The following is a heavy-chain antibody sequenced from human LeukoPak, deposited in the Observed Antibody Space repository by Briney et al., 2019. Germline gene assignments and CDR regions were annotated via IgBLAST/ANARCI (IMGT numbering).Heavy chain of an antibody. CDR1: GGSISSYY. CDR2: IYYSGST. CDR3: ARRIHCTHGVCIDY. V-gene: IGHV4-59*01. J-gene: IGHJ4*02. Sequence: PSETLSLTCTVSGGSISSYYWSWIRQPPGKGLEWIGYIYYSGSTSYNPSLESRVTISVDTSKNQFSLKLSSVTAADTAVYYCARRIHCTHGVCIDYWGQGILVTVSS. D-gene: IGHD2-8*01.